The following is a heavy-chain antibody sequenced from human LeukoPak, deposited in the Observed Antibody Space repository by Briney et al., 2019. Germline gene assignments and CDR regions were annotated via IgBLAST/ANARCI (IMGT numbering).Heavy chain of an antibody. D-gene: IGHD4-23*01. Sequence: GASVKVSCKASGGTFSSYAISWVRQAPGQGLEWMGGIIPIFGTANYAQKFQGRVTITADKSTSTAYMELSSLRSEDTAVYYCARARTAVVLRRADYYYMDVWGKGTTVTVSS. V-gene: IGHV1-69*06. CDR2: IIPIFGTA. CDR3: ARARTAVVLRRADYYYMDV. J-gene: IGHJ6*03. CDR1: GGTFSSYA.